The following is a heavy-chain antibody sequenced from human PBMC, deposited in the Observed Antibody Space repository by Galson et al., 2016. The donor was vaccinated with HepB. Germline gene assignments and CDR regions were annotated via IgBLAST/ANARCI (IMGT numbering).Heavy chain of an antibody. D-gene: IGHD1-26*01. CDR2: MNHNRGNT. V-gene: IGHV1-8*01. Sequence: SAKVCCKACGYTFSSYDMNWVRQATGQGPEWKGWMNHNRGNTGYAQKFQGRVIMTRDTSISTAYMELSSLRSEDTAVHYCARDGTHYVLRKHYTMDVRGKGTTFTVSS. J-gene: IGHJ6*04. CDR3: ARDGTHYVLRKHYTMDV. CDR1: GYTFSSYD.